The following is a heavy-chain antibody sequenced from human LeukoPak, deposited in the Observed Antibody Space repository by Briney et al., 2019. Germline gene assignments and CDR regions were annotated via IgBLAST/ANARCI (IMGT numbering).Heavy chain of an antibody. CDR1: GYSFTSYW. CDR2: IYPGDSDT. CDR3: ARQDAYYYDSSGYYYFDY. Sequence: GESLKISCKGSGYSFTSYWIGWVRQMPGKGLEWMRIIYPGDSDTRYSPSFQGQVTISADKSISTAYLQWSSLKASDTAMYYCARQDAYYYDSSGYYYFDYWGQGTLVTVSS. J-gene: IGHJ4*02. D-gene: IGHD3-22*01. V-gene: IGHV5-51*01.